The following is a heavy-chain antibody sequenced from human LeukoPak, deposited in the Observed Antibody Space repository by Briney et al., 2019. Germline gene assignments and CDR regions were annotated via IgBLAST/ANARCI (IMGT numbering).Heavy chain of an antibody. J-gene: IGHJ4*02. CDR1: GGSISSYY. CDR3: ARQIASAGTAGFDF. D-gene: IGHD6-13*01. Sequence: PSETLSLTCTVSGGSISSYYWSWIRQPAGKGLEWIGRIYSTGSTNYNPSLKSRVTISVDTSKNQFSLRLSSVTAADPAVYYCARQIASAGTAGFDFWGQGGLVTVSS. V-gene: IGHV4-4*07. CDR2: IYSTGST.